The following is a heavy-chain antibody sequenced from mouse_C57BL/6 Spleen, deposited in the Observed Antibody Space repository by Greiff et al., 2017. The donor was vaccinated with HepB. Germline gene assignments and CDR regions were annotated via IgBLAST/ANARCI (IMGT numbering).Heavy chain of an antibody. D-gene: IGHD1-1*01. Sequence: EVKLLESGGGLVKPGGSLKLSCAASGFTFSSYAMSWVRQTPEKRLEWVATISDGGSYTYYPDNVKGRFTISRDNAKNNLYLQMSHLKSEDTAMYYCARDKPSYGSIFDYWGQGTTLTVSS. CDR2: ISDGGSYT. J-gene: IGHJ2*01. V-gene: IGHV5-4*01. CDR3: ARDKPSYGSIFDY. CDR1: GFTFSSYA.